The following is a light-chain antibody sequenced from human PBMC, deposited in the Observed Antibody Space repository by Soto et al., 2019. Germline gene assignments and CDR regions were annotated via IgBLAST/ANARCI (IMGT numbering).Light chain of an antibody. Sequence: EIVLTQSPGTLSLSPGERATLSCRASQSVSSKYVAWYQLKAGQAPRLLIYDTSSRATSIPDRFSGSGSGTDFTLTISRLEPEDFAVYYCHQYGTSPIFTFGPGTKVDIK. J-gene: IGKJ3*01. CDR3: HQYGTSPIFT. CDR1: QSVSSKY. V-gene: IGKV3-20*01. CDR2: DTS.